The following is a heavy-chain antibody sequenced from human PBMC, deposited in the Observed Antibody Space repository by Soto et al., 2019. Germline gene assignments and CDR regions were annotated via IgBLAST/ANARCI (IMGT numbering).Heavy chain of an antibody. CDR3: ARDRRMVRGIFDY. D-gene: IGHD3-10*01. CDR1: GFTFNSYA. V-gene: IGHV3-30-3*01. J-gene: IGHJ4*02. Sequence: QVHLVESGGGVVQPGRSLRLSCAASGFTFNSYAMHWVRQAPGKGLEWVAVISYDGSDKYYADSVKGRFTISRDNSKNTLYPQMNSLRTEEKAVYYCARDRRMVRGIFDYWGQGTLVTVSS. CDR2: ISYDGSDK.